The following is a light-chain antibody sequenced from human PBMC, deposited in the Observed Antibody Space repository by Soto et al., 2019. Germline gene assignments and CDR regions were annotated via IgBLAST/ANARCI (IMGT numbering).Light chain of an antibody. CDR2: DAS. CDR3: QQYNTYST. Sequence: DIQMTQSPSALSASVGDRATITCRASQSISSWLAWYQRKPGKAPKLLIYDASTLQSGVPSRYSGSGSGTEFTLTISNLQPEDFATYYCQQYNTYSTFGQGTRLEIK. J-gene: IGKJ5*01. CDR1: QSISSW. V-gene: IGKV1-5*01.